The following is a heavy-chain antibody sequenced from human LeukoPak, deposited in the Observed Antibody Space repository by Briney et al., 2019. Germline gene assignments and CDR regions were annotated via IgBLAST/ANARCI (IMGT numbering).Heavy chain of an antibody. J-gene: IGHJ5*02. D-gene: IGHD2-2*01. CDR3: ARLQYCSGTSCYWFDP. V-gene: IGHV4-31*03. Sequence: SQTLSLTCTVSGGSISSGGYYWSWIRQHPGKGLEWIGYIYYSGSTYYNPSLKSRVTISVDTSKNQFSLRLSSVTAADTAVYYCARLQYCSGTSCYWFDPWGQGTLVTVSS. CDR2: IYYSGST. CDR1: GGSISSGGYY.